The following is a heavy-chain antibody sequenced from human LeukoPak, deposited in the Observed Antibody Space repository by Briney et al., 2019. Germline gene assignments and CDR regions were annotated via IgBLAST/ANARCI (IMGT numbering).Heavy chain of an antibody. J-gene: IGHJ4*02. D-gene: IGHD1-26*01. V-gene: IGHV3-23*01. CDR1: GFTFSSYG. CDR3: AKGWGGATYYFDY. CDR2: ISGSGGST. Sequence: GGSLRLSCAASGFTFSSYGMHWVRQAPGKGLEWVSAISGSGGSTYYADSVKGRFTISRDNSKNTLYLQMNSLRAEDTAVYYCAKGWGGATYYFDYWGQGTLVTVSS.